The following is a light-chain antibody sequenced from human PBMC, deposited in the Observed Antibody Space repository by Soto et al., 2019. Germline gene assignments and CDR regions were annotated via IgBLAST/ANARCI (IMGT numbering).Light chain of an antibody. CDR1: QSISSW. CDR2: DAS. V-gene: IGKV1-5*01. Sequence: DIQMTQSPSTLSASVGDRVTVTYRASQSISSWLAWYQQKPGKAPKLVIYDASSLESGVPSRFSGSGSGTELTLTISSLQPDDFATYYCQQYNSYRWTFGQGTKVEIK. CDR3: QQYNSYRWT. J-gene: IGKJ1*01.